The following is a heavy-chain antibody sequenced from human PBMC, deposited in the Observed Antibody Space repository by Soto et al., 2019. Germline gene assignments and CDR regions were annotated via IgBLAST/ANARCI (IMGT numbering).Heavy chain of an antibody. CDR3: TTDYHGSGSQYY. J-gene: IGHJ4*02. D-gene: IGHD3-10*01. Sequence: GGSLRLSCAASGFTFSNAWMSWVRQAPGKGLEWVGRIKSKTDGGITDYAAPVKGRFTISRDDSKNTLYLQMNSLKTEDTAVYYSTTDYHGSGSQYYWGQGTLVTVSS. V-gene: IGHV3-15*01. CDR1: GFTFSNAW. CDR2: IKSKTDGGIT.